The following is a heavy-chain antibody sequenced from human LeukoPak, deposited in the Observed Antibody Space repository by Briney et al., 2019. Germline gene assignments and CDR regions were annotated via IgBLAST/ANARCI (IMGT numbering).Heavy chain of an antibody. CDR2: ISSSSSYI. CDR3: AKKGGIAVAGTIYYYYAMDV. J-gene: IGHJ6*02. D-gene: IGHD6-13*01. CDR1: GFTFSSYS. V-gene: IGHV3-21*04. Sequence: GGSLRLSCAASGFTFSSYSMNWVRQAPGKGLEWVSSISSSSSYIYYADSVKGRFTISRDNAKNSLYLQMNSLRAEDTALYYCAKKGGIAVAGTIYYYYAMDVWGQGTTVTVSS.